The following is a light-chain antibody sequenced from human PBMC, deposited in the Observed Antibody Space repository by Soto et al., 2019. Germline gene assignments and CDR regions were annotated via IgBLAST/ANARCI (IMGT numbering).Light chain of an antibody. Sequence: DIVMTQSPLSLPVTPGEPASISCRSSQSLLHSNGYNYLDWYLQKPGHSPQLLIYLGSNRASGXPXXFSGSGSGTDFTLTISRVEAEDVGVYYCMQALQTPTFGQGTKLEIK. CDR3: MQALQTPT. CDR2: LGS. CDR1: QSLLHSNGYNY. V-gene: IGKV2-28*01. J-gene: IGKJ2*01.